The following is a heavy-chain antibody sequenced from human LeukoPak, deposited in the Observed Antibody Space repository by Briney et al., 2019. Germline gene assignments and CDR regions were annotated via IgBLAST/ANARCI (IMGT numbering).Heavy chain of an antibody. D-gene: IGHD3-22*01. CDR3: AKGSSSGTVDY. CDR2: ISYDGVNK. CDR1: GFTFSNYD. Sequence: PGGSLRLSCAASGFTFSNYDMHWVRQAPGKGLEWVAFISYDGVNKYYADSVKGRFTFSRDNSKCTLYLQMNSLRAEDTAVYYCAKGSSSGTVDYWGQGTLVAVSS. V-gene: IGHV3-30*18. J-gene: IGHJ4*02.